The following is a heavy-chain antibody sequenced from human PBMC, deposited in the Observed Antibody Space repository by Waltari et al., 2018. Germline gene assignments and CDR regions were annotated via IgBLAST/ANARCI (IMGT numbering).Heavy chain of an antibody. CDR1: GFTISSNY. J-gene: IGHJ4*02. CDR2: IYSGGST. D-gene: IGHD6-13*01. V-gene: IGHV3-53*01. Sequence: EVQLVESGGGLIQPGGSLRLSCAASGFTISSNYMSWVRQAPGKGLEGGLVIYSGGSTYYADSVKGRFTISRDNSKNMLYLQMNSLRAEDTAVYYCARDRHSSWYFDYWGQGTLVTVSS. CDR3: ARDRHSSWYFDY.